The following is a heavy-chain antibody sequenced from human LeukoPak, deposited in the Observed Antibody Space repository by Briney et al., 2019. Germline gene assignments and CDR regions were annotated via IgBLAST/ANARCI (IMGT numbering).Heavy chain of an antibody. D-gene: IGHD2-2*01. CDR2: FDPEDGET. V-gene: IGHV1-24*01. CDR3: AREPFLGYCSSTSCRYGMDV. J-gene: IGHJ6*02. Sequence: GSVKVSCKVSGYTLTELSMHWVRQAPGKGLEWMGGFDPEDGETIYAQKFQGRVTMTEDTSTDTAYMELSSLRSEDTAVYYCAREPFLGYCSSTSCRYGMDVWGQGTTVTVSS. CDR1: GYTLTELS.